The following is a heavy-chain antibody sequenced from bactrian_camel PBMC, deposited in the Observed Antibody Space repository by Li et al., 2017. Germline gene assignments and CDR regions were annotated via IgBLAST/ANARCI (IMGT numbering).Heavy chain of an antibody. V-gene: IGHV3S63*01. J-gene: IGHJ4*01. CDR3: ATSARVGYYSVGRANDYQY. D-gene: IGHD2*01. Sequence: HVQLVESGGGSVQAGGSLRVSCAASGYTYGTYCMAWFRQAPGKEREGVASLDVYGGTRYADSVRCRFTISKDNAEHIVYLQMDGLQPEDTAVYYCATSARVGYYSVGRANDYQYWGQGTQVTVS. CDR1: GYTYGTYC. CDR2: LDVYGGT.